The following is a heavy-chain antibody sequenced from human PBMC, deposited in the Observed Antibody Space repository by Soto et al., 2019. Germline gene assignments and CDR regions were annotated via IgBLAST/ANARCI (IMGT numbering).Heavy chain of an antibody. CDR1: GGSISSYY. J-gene: IGHJ4*02. Sequence: SEPLSLTFAVSGGSISSYYWSWIRQPPGKGLEWIGYIYYSGSTNYNPSLKSRVTISVDTSKNQFSLKLSSVTAADTAVYYCARAQEGPFDYWGQGTLVTVSS. CDR2: IYYSGST. CDR3: ARAQEGPFDY. V-gene: IGHV4-59*01.